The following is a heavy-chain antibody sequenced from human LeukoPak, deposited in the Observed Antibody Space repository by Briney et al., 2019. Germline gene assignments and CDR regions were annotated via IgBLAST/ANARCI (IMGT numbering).Heavy chain of an antibody. CDR1: GGPISSSSYY. D-gene: IGHD3-10*01. CDR3: ARLYGSGKNYFDY. V-gene: IGHV4-39*07. J-gene: IGHJ4*02. CDR2: IYYSGST. Sequence: PSETLSLTCTVSGGPISSSSYYWGWIRQPPGKGLEWIGSIYYSGSTYYNPSLKSRVTLLVDSSKSHFSLKLTSVSTADTAVYYCARLYGSGKNYFDYWGQGTLVTVSS.